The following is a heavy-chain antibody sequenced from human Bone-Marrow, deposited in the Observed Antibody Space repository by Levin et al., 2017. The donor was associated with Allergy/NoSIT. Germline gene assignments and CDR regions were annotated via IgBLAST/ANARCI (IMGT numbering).Heavy chain of an antibody. CDR1: GFTFSTYA. CDR3: AKRRFGPSPALFDY. CDR2: ISVSGTST. Sequence: GESLKISCAASGFTFSTYAMSWVRQASGKGLGWVSTISVSGTSTYYADSVKGRFTISRDNSKNTLYLQMNSLRADDTAVYYCAKRRFGPSPALFDYWGQGTLVTVSS. J-gene: IGHJ4*02. D-gene: IGHD3-3*01. V-gene: IGHV3-23*01.